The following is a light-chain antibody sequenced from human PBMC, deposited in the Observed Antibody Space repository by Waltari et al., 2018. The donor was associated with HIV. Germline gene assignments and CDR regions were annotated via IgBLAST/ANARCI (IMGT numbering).Light chain of an antibody. CDR1: SSNIGRNT. J-gene: IGLJ3*02. Sequence: QSVLTQPPSASGPPGQRVTMSCSGSSSNIGRNTVNWYQQLPGTAPKLLTFSDTQRPSGVRDRFSGSKSGTSASLAISGLQSEAEVDYYCAAWDDSLNGHWVFGGGTRVTVL. CDR3: AAWDDSLNGHWV. CDR2: SDT. V-gene: IGLV1-44*01.